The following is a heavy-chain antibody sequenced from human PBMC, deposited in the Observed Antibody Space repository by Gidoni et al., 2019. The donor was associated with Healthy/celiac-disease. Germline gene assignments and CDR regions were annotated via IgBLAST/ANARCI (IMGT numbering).Heavy chain of an antibody. D-gene: IGHD6-25*01. J-gene: IGHJ5*02. CDR3: ARKRLAHNWFDP. V-gene: IGHV3-7*01. CDR2: IKQDGSEK. CDR1: GFTFSSYW. Sequence: VQLVESGGGLVQPGGSLSPSCAASGFTFSSYWMRWVRQAPGKGLEWVANIKQDGSEKYYVDSVKGRFTISRDNAKNSLYLQMNSLRAEDTAVYYCARKRLAHNWFDPWGQGTLVTVSS.